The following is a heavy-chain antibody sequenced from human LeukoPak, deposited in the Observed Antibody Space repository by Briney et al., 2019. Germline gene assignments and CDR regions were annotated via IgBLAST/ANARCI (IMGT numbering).Heavy chain of an antibody. CDR1: GFTFDDYA. D-gene: IGHD1-26*01. J-gene: IGHJ4*02. CDR2: ISWDGGST. V-gene: IGHV3-43D*03. CDR3: AKDIIRLGAAGIDY. Sequence: GGSLRLSCAASGFTFDDYAMHWVRQAPGKGLGWVSLISWDGGSTYYADSVKGRFTISRDNSKNSLYLQMNSLRAEDTALYYCAKDIIRLGAAGIDYWGQGTLVTVSS.